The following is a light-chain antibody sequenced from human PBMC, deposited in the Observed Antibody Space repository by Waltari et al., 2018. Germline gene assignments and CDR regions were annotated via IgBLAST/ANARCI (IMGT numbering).Light chain of an antibody. CDR1: QDISSY. V-gene: IGKV1-8*01. Sequence: AIRMTQSPSSLSASTGDRVTITCRASQDISSYLAWYQQKPGKAPKLLINAASTLQRGVPSRLSGSGSGTDFTLTISRLQSEDFATYYCQQYNFYPPTFGQGTKLEIK. CDR2: AAS. CDR3: QQYNFYPPT. J-gene: IGKJ2*01.